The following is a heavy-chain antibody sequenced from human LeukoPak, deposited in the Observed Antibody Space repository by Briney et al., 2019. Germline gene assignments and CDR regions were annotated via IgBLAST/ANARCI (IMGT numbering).Heavy chain of an antibody. CDR3: ARPALSGYSSSWYPR. CDR1: GYTFTGYY. J-gene: IGHJ4*02. V-gene: IGHV1-2*04. D-gene: IGHD6-13*01. CDR2: INPNSGGT. Sequence: ASVKVSCKASGYTFTGYYMHWVRQAPGQGLEWMGWINPNSGGTNYAQKFQGWVTMTRDTSKNQFSLKLSSVTAADTAVYYCARPALSGYSSSWYPRWGQGTLVTVSS.